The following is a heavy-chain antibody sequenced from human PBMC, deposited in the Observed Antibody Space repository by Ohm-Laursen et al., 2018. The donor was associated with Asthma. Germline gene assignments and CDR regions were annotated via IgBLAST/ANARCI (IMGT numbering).Heavy chain of an antibody. Sequence: SLRLSCAASGFTFSSYSMNWVRQAPGKGLEWVSSISIVSTYIYYADSVKGRFTVSRDDAKNSLYLQMNSLRAEDTAVYYCATNLPYEAENYWGQGTLVTVSS. CDR1: GFTFSSYS. CDR3: ATNLPYEAENY. D-gene: IGHD3-16*01. V-gene: IGHV3-21*04. J-gene: IGHJ4*02. CDR2: ISIVSTYI.